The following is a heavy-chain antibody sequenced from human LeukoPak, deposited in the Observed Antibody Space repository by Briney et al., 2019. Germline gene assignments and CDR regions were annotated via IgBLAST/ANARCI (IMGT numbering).Heavy chain of an antibody. J-gene: IGHJ4*01. CDR2: VNVDGSST. V-gene: IGHV3-74*03. CDR3: ARDQGYVDY. D-gene: IGHD2-2*01. CDR1: GFTFSSYG. Sequence: GGSLRLSCAASGFTFSSYGMHWVRQAPGKGLVWVSRVNVDGSSTMYADSVQGRFIISRDNAKNTVYLQMNSLRAEDSAVYYCARDQGYVDYWGHGTLVTVSS.